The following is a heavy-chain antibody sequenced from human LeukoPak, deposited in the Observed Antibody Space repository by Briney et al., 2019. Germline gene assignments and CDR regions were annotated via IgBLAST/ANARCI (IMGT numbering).Heavy chain of an antibody. CDR1: GYTFTGYY. J-gene: IGHJ5*02. CDR2: INPNSGGT. Sequence: ASVKVSCKASGYTFTGYYMHWVRQAPGQGLEWMGWINPNSGGTNYAQKFQGRVTMTRDTSISTAYMELSSLRSEDTAVYYCARDVAVAGTHWFDPWGQGTLVTVSS. V-gene: IGHV1-2*02. CDR3: ARDVAVAGTHWFDP. D-gene: IGHD6-19*01.